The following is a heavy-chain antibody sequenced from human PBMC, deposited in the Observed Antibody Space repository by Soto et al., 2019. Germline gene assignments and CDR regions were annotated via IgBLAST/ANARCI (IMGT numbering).Heavy chain of an antibody. D-gene: IGHD3-22*01. CDR1: GFTFSSYG. Sequence: QVQLVESGGGVVQPGRSLRLSCAASGFTFSSYGMHWVRQAPGKGLEWVAVISYDGSNKYYADSVKGRFTISRDNSKNTLYLQMNSGSAEDTAVYYCARVTYYYYSSGPLDHWGQGTLVTVSS. CDR3: ARVTYYYYSSGPLDH. CDR2: ISYDGSNK. V-gene: IGHV3-30*03. J-gene: IGHJ4*02.